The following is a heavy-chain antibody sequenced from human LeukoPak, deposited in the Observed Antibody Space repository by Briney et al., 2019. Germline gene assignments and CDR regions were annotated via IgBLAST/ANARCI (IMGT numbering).Heavy chain of an antibody. CDR3: AREAAAGTDY. V-gene: IGHV4-34*01. D-gene: IGHD6-13*01. Sequence: SETLSLTCAVYGGSFSGYYWSWIRQPPGKGLEWIGEINHSGSTNYNPSLKSRVTISVDTSKNQFSLKLSSVTAADTAVYYCAREAAAGTDYWGQGTLVTVSS. CDR1: GGSFSGYY. CDR2: INHSGST. J-gene: IGHJ4*02.